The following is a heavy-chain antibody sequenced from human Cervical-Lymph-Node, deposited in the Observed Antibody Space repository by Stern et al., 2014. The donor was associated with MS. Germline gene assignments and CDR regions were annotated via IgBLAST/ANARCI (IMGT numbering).Heavy chain of an antibody. CDR3: ARQTTAWASDV. CDR1: GFKFSIYW. CDR2: IYPGASDT. D-gene: IGHD1-14*01. J-gene: IGHJ4*02. Sequence: EVQLVESGAELIRPGESLKISCKGSGFKFSIYWIAWVRQMPGKGLEWMGIIYPGASDTRYHPAFQGQVTMAADKSPRSRYPQVSSLNAADTAMYFCARQTTAWASDVWGQGTLVTVSS. V-gene: IGHV5-51*01.